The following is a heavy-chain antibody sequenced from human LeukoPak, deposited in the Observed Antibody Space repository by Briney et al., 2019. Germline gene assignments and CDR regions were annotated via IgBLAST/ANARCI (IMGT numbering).Heavy chain of an antibody. D-gene: IGHD2-2*02. CDR1: GFTFSSYG. V-gene: IGHV3-23*01. CDR2: ISGSGGST. J-gene: IGHJ4*02. Sequence: GGSLRLSCAASGFTFSSYGMSWVRQAPGKGLEWVSAISGSGGSTYYADSVKGRFTISRDNSKNTLYLQMNSLRAEDTAVYYCARGDCSSTSCYISPLCYWGQGTLVTVSS. CDR3: ARGDCSSTSCYISPLCY.